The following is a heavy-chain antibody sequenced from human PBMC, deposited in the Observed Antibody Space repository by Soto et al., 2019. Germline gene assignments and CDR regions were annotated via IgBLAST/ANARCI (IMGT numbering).Heavy chain of an antibody. CDR1: GGSISSGDYY. D-gene: IGHD3-22*01. CDR2: IYYSGST. CDR3: ARVTIITMIVVAIDY. J-gene: IGHJ4*02. Sequence: QVQLQESGPGLVKPSQTLSLTCTVSGGSISSGDYYWSWIRQPPGKGLEWIGYIYYSGSTYYNPSLKSRVTISVDTSKNQFSLKLSSVTAADTAVYYCARVTIITMIVVAIDYWGQGTLVTVSS. V-gene: IGHV4-30-4*01.